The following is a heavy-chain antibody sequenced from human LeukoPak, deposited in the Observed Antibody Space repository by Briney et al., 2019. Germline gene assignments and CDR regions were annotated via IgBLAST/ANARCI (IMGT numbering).Heavy chain of an antibody. Sequence: PGESLKISCRGSGYSFNTYWIGWVRQMPGKGLEWMGIIYPGDSDTRYSPSFQGQVTMSADKSINTAYLQWSSLKASDTPMYYCARRQGCSSTSCPPDSWGQGTLVTVSS. CDR2: IYPGDSDT. V-gene: IGHV5-51*01. J-gene: IGHJ4*02. CDR1: GYSFNTYW. CDR3: ARRQGCSSTSCPPDS. D-gene: IGHD2-2*01.